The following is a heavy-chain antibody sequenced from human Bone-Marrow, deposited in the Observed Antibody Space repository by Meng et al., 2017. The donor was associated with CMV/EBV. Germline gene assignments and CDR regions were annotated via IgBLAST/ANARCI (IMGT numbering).Heavy chain of an antibody. D-gene: IGHD6-13*01. CDR2: INHSGST. V-gene: IGHV4-34*01. Sequence: ESLKISCAASGFTFSDYYMSWIRQPPGKGLEWIGEINHSGSTNYNPSLKSRVTISVDTSKNQFSLKLSSVTAADTAVYYCARNGKPVGYSSSWYNTPFDYWGQGTLVTVSS. CDR1: GFTFSDYY. CDR3: ARNGKPVGYSSSWYNTPFDY. J-gene: IGHJ4*02.